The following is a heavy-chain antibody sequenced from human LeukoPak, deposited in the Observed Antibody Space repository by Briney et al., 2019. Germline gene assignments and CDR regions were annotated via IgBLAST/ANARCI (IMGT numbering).Heavy chain of an antibody. CDR3: ARGQRDIVVVVAALGGYYFDY. D-gene: IGHD2-15*01. CDR2: INHSGGT. CDR1: GGSFSGYY. Sequence: SETLSLTCAVYGGSFSGYYWSWIRQPPGKGPEWIGEINHSGGTNYNPSLKSRVTISVDTSRNQFSLKLSSVTAADTAVYYCARGQRDIVVVVAALGGYYFDYWGQGTLVTVSS. J-gene: IGHJ4*02. V-gene: IGHV4-34*01.